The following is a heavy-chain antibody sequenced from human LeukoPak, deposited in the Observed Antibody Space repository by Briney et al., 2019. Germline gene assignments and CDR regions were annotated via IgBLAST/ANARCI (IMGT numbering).Heavy chain of an antibody. CDR1: GFTFSSYS. Sequence: GGSLRLSCAASGFTFSSYSMNWVRKAPGKGLGWVSSISSSSSYIYYADSVKSRFTISRDNAKNSLYLQMNSLRAEDTAVYYCARGYGAGSFEFDDWGQGTLVTVSS. V-gene: IGHV3-21*01. D-gene: IGHD3-10*01. CDR3: ARGYGAGSFEFDD. CDR2: ISSSSSYI. J-gene: IGHJ4*02.